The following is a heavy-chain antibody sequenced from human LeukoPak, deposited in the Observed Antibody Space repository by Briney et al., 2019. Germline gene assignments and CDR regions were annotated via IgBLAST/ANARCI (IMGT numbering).Heavy chain of an antibody. CDR2: IYHSGST. CDR1: GYSISSGYY. Sequence: SETLSLTCTVSGYSISSGYYWGWIRQPPGKGLEWIGSIYHSGSTYYNPSLKSRATISVDTSKNQFSLKLSSVTAADTAVYYCARVRSFSFDYWGQGTLVTVSS. J-gene: IGHJ4*02. V-gene: IGHV4-38-2*02. CDR3: ARVRSFSFDY. D-gene: IGHD1-26*01.